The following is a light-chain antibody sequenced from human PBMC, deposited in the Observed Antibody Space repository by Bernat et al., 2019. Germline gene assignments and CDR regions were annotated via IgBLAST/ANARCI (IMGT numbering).Light chain of an antibody. J-gene: IGKJ1*01. CDR1: QSSSNY. CDR2: AAS. Sequence: DIQMTQSPSSLSASVGDRVTITCGASQSSSNYLNWYQQKPGKAPKFLIYAASSLADGVPSRFTGSGSGTEFTLTISSLQPEDSAAYYCQQTYSTPWTFGQGTKVEIK. CDR3: QQTYSTPWT. V-gene: IGKV1-39*01.